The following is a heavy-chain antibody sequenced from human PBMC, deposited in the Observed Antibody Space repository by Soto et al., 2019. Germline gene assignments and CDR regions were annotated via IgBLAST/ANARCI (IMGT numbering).Heavy chain of an antibody. CDR2: INSDGSST. V-gene: IGHV3-74*01. CDR1: GFTFSSYW. D-gene: IGHD3-9*01. CDR3: ARGPRYFDWHRIDY. J-gene: IGHJ4*02. Sequence: PGGSLRLSCAASGFTFSSYWMHWVRQAPGKGLVWVSRINSDGSSTSYADSVKGRFTISRDNAKNTLYLQMNSLRAEDTAVYYCARGPRYFDWHRIDYWGQGTLVTVSS.